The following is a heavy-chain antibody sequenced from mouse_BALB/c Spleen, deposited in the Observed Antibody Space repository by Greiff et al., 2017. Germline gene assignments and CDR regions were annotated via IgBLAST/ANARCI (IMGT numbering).Heavy chain of an antibody. D-gene: IGHD1-1*01. Sequence: EVKLVESGGGLVQPGGSLRLSCATSGFTFTDYYMSWVRQPPGKALEWLGFIRNKANGYTTEYSASVKGRFTISRDNSQSILYLQMNTLRAEDSATYYCARDYYGGSYDAMDYWGQGTSVTVSS. J-gene: IGHJ4*01. CDR2: IRNKANGYTT. CDR1: GFTFTDYY. CDR3: ARDYYGGSYDAMDY. V-gene: IGHV7-3*02.